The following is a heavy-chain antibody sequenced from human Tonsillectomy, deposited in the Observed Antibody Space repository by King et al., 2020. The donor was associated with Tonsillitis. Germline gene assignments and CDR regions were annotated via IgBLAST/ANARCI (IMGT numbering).Heavy chain of an antibody. Sequence: VQLVESGGGLVQPGGSLKLSCAASEFTFTSSWMTWVRQAPGKGLQWVATIKPDGSEKYYADSVKGRFTVSRDNAKNSLDLQMNSLRSEDTAVYYCARDQACTSFDYWGQGTLVTVSS. CDR3: ARDQACTSFDY. CDR1: EFTFTSSW. CDR2: IKPDGSEK. V-gene: IGHV3-7*04. J-gene: IGHJ4*02. D-gene: IGHD2-2*01.